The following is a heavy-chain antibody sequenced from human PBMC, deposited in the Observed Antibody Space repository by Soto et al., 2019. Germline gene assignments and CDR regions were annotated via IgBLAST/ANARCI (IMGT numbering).Heavy chain of an antibody. CDR3: AKALKAPKDAFDI. CDR1: GFTFSNYA. V-gene: IGHV3-23*01. J-gene: IGHJ3*02. Sequence: GGSLRLSCAASGFTFSNYAMTWVRQASGKGLEWVSSISISTDGPYYADSVKGRCTISRDNSKNTLYLQMNNLRAEDTAVYYCAKALKAPKDAFDIWGQGTMVTVSS. CDR2: ISISTDGP.